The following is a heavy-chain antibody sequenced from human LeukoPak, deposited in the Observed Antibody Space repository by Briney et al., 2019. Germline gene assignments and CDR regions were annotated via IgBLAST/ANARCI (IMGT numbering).Heavy chain of an antibody. CDR3: ARAYSSSFVRNFFDI. D-gene: IGHD6-6*01. V-gene: IGHV3-48*02. CDR2: ISTSMSTT. J-gene: IGHJ3*02. Sequence: GSPRLSCAASGVTSSSDTMNSGSHAPGEGLGWVSYISTSMSTTYSAHSVKGGFTLSRDNAKNSRCLRINTLREQNTPVYYFARAYSSSFVRNFFDIWGQGTVVTVSS. CDR1: GVTSSSDT.